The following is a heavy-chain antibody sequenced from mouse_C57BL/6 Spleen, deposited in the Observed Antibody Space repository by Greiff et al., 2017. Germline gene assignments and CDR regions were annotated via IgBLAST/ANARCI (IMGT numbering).Heavy chain of an antibody. V-gene: IGHV1-20*01. CDR2: INPYNGDT. CDR3: ASPTAFAY. D-gene: IGHD1-2*01. CDR1: GYSFTGYF. J-gene: IGHJ3*01. Sequence: EVQLQESGPELVKPGDSVKISCKASGYSFTGYFMNWVMQSHGKSLEWIGRINPYNGDTFYNQKFKGKATLTVDKSSSTAHMELRSLTSEDSAVYYCASPTAFAYWGQGTLVTVSA.